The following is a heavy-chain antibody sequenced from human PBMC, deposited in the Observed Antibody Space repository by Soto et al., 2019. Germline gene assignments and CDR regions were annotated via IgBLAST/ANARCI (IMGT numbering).Heavy chain of an antibody. D-gene: IGHD3-10*01. CDR3: ARDFYGSGRSYYYYGMDV. CDR2: ISAYNGNT. Sequence: QVQLVQSGAEVKKPGASVKVSCKASGYTFTSYGISWVRQAPGQGLEWMGWISAYNGNTNYAQKLQGRVTMTTDTSKSTAYMELRSLRSDDTAVYYCARDFYGSGRSYYYYGMDVWGQGTTVTVSS. V-gene: IGHV1-18*01. CDR1: GYTFTSYG. J-gene: IGHJ6*02.